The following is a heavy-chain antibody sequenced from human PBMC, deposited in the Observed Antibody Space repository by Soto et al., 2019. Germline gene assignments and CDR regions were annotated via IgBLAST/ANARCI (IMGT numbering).Heavy chain of an antibody. CDR2: IIPMLGMS. V-gene: IGHV1-69*02. J-gene: IGHJ4*02. Sequence: QVHLVQSGAEVKKPGSSVKVSCKASGDTFSTYTINWVRQAPGQRLEWMGRIIPMLGMSNYALKFQVSVTSTADRSTTTVYLHLSSLRSDDTAVYYCARLYGSGSRAFDFWGQGTLVTVSS. CDR3: ARLYGSGSRAFDF. CDR1: GDTFSTYT. D-gene: IGHD3-10*01.